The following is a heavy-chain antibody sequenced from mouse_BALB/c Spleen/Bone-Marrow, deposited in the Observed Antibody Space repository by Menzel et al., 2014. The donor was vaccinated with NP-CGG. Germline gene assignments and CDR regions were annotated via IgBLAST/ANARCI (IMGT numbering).Heavy chain of an antibody. CDR1: GYSFTGYY. CDR2: ISCYNGAT. V-gene: IGHV1S34*01. CDR3: ARLRGDYDGYAMDY. J-gene: IGHJ4*01. Sequence: LVKTGASVRISCKASGYSFTGYYMHWVKQSHGKSLEWIGYISCYNGATSYNQKFKGKATFTVDTSSSTAYMQFNSLTSEDSAVYYCARLRGDYDGYAMDYWGQGTSDTVSS. D-gene: IGHD2-4*01.